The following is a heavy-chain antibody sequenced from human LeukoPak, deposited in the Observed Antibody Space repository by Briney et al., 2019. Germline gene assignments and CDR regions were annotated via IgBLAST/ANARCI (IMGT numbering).Heavy chain of an antibody. CDR3: VRRLFHLDGGFDY. D-gene: IGHD1-1*01. CDR1: GGSISNSAYY. V-gene: IGHV4-39*01. J-gene: IGHJ4*02. Sequence: SETLSLTCSVSGGSISNSAYYWGWIRQTPGQGLEWIGSIYYNGHTYYSSSLQTRVTISVDTSKNRIALRLTSVTAADTAVYYCVRRLFHLDGGFDYWGQGTLVTVSS. CDR2: IYYNGHT.